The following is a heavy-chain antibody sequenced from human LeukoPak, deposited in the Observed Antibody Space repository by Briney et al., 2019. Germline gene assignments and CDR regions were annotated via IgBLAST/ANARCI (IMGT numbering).Heavy chain of an antibody. CDR1: GDSVSSNSAA. Sequence: SQTLSLTCAISGDSVSSNSAAWSWIRQSPSRGLEWLGRTYYRSKWYYDYAVSVKSRITINPDTSKNQFSLQLNSVTAADTAVYYCARDMQSDLYDYGDYVRRQDSVSGLDYWGQRTLVTVSS. CDR3: ARDMQSDLYDYGDYVRRQDSVSGLDY. CDR2: TYYRSKWYY. J-gene: IGHJ4*02. V-gene: IGHV6-1*01. D-gene: IGHD4-17*01.